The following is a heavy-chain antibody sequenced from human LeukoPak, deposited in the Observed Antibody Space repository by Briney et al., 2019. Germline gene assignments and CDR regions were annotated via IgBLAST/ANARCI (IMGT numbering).Heavy chain of an antibody. V-gene: IGHV4-59*01. D-gene: IGHD3-10*01. CDR2: IYYSGST. CDR1: GGSISSYY. CDR3: ARCMTGSGSYLMGPWDYYYGMDV. Sequence: SETLSLTCTVSGGSISSYYWSWIRQPPGKGLELIGYIYYSGSTNYNPSLKSRVTISVDTSKNQFSLKLSSVTAADTAVYYCARCMTGSGSYLMGPWDYYYGMDVWGQGTTVTVSS. J-gene: IGHJ6*02.